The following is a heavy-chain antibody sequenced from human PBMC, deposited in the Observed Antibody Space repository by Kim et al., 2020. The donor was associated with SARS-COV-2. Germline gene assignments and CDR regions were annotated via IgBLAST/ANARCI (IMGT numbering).Heavy chain of an antibody. CDR1: GGSFSGYY. D-gene: IGHD6-19*01. CDR2: INHSGST. CDR3: ARGRGVSIAVAGTDFDY. Sequence: SETLSLTCAVYGGSFSGYYWSWIRQPPGKGLEWIGEINHSGSTNYNPSLKSRVTISVDTSKNQFSLKLSSVTAADTAVYYCARGRGVSIAVAGTDFDYWGQGTLVTVSS. V-gene: IGHV4-34*01. J-gene: IGHJ4*02.